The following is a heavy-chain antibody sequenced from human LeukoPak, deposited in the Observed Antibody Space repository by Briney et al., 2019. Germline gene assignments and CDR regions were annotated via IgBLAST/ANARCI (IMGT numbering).Heavy chain of an antibody. V-gene: IGHV4-59*01. Sequence: SETLSLTCTVSGGSISSYYWSWIRQPPGKGLEWIGYIYYSGSTNYNPSLKSRVTISVDTSKNQFSLKLSSVTAADTAVYYCARLQQLVFRYWGQGTLVTVSS. J-gene: IGHJ4*02. CDR3: ARLQQLVFRY. CDR1: GGSISSYY. D-gene: IGHD6-13*01. CDR2: IYYSGST.